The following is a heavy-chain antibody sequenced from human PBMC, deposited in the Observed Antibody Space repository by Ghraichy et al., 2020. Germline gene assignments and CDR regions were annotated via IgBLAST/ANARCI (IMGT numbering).Heavy chain of an antibody. CDR3: ARLGGWYSEKYYFDY. Sequence: GESLNISCKGSGYSFTSYWIGWVRQMPGKGLEWMGIIYPGDSDTRYSPSFQGQVTISADKSISTAYLQWSSLKASDTAMYYCARLGGWYSEKYYFDYWGQGTLVTVSS. CDR2: IYPGDSDT. J-gene: IGHJ4*02. CDR1: GYSFTSYW. V-gene: IGHV5-51*01. D-gene: IGHD6-19*01.